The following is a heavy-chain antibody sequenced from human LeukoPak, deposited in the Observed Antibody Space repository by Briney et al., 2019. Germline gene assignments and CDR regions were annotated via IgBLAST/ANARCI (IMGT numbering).Heavy chain of an antibody. D-gene: IGHD3-22*01. CDR2: INPNSGGT. J-gene: IGHJ3*02. V-gene: IGHV1-2*02. CDR3: ARDRWLGVTYYYDSSGRVTSWPDAFDI. Sequence: ASVKVSCKASGYTFTGYYMHWVRQAPGQGLEWMGWINPNSGGTNYAQKFQGRVTMTRDTSISTAYMELSRLRSDDTAVYYCARDRWLGVTYYYDSSGRVTSWPDAFDIWGQGTMVTVSS. CDR1: GYTFTGYY.